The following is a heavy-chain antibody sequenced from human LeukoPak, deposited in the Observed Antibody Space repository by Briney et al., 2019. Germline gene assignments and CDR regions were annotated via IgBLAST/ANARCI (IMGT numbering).Heavy chain of an antibody. CDR3: ANLGITMVRGVIDY. CDR2: ISGSGGST. Sequence: PGGSLRLSCAASGFTFSSYAMSWVRQAPGKGPEWVSAISGSGGSTYYADSVKGRFTISRDNSKNTLYLQMNSLRAEDTAVYYCANLGITMVRGVIDYWGQGTLVTVSS. V-gene: IGHV3-23*01. CDR1: GFTFSSYA. D-gene: IGHD3-10*01. J-gene: IGHJ4*02.